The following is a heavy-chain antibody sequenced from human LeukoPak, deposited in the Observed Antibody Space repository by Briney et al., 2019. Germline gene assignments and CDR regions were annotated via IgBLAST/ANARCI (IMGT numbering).Heavy chain of an antibody. J-gene: IGHJ6*03. V-gene: IGHV3-73*01. CDR3: TGHTFSYYYMDV. CDR2: IRSKANSYAT. D-gene: IGHD2/OR15-2a*01. Sequence: GGSLRLSCAASGFTFSGSAMHWVRQASGKGLEWVGRIRSKANSYATAYAASVKGRFTISRDDSKNTAYLQMNSLKTEDTAVYYCTGHTFSYYYMDVWGKGTTVTVSS. CDR1: GFTFSGSA.